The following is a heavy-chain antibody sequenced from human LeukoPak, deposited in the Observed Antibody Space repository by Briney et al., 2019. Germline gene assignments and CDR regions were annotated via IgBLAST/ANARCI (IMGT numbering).Heavy chain of an antibody. CDR1: GYTFTNYE. V-gene: IGHV1-8*01. CDR3: ARGLGSYDSSELTWPMISF. J-gene: IGHJ4*02. Sequence: ASVKVSCKASGYTFTNYEISWVRQATGHGLEWMGWMNPDSGDTAYAQKFQGRITMTRTTSITTAYMELSSLRSEDTAVYYCARGLGSYDSSELTWPMISFWGQGTQVTVSS. D-gene: IGHD3-22*01. CDR2: MNPDSGDT.